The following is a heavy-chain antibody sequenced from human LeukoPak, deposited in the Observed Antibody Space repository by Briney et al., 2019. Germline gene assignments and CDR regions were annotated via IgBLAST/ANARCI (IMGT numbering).Heavy chain of an antibody. Sequence: GGSLRLSCAASGFTFSSYSMNWVRQAPGKGLVWVSRINSDGSSTSYADSVKGRFTISRDNAKNTLYLQMNSLRAEDTAVYYCARGRDRGAFDIWGQGTMVTVSS. CDR2: INSDGSST. J-gene: IGHJ3*02. D-gene: IGHD3-16*01. V-gene: IGHV3-74*01. CDR3: ARGRDRGAFDI. CDR1: GFTFSSYS.